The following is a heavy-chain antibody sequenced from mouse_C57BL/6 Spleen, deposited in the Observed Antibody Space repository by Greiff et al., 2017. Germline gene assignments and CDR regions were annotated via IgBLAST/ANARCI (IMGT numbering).Heavy chain of an antibody. Sequence: EVKLVESGPVLVKPGASVKMSCKASGYTFTDYYMNWVKQSHGKSLEWIGVINPYNGGTSYNQKFKGKATLTVDKSSSTAYMELNSLTSEDSAVYYCARTTPYYFDYWGQGTTLTVSS. J-gene: IGHJ2*01. CDR2: INPYNGGT. V-gene: IGHV1-19*01. CDR1: GYTFTDYY. CDR3: ARTTPYYFDY.